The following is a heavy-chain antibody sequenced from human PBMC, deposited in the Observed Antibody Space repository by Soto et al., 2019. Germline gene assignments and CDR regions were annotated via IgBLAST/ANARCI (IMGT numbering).Heavy chain of an antibody. CDR3: ARARVMVVAGSTFDY. Sequence: SETLSLTCAFYGGSCXGYDWSLVRQSPRKGLEWIGEINHSGTTFYNPSLKSRITISVDTSHNQFSLNLRSVTAADTAVYYCARARVMVVAGSTFDYWGHGTLVTVSS. CDR2: INHSGTT. V-gene: IGHV4-34*01. CDR1: GGSCXGYD. D-gene: IGHD6-19*01. J-gene: IGHJ4*01.